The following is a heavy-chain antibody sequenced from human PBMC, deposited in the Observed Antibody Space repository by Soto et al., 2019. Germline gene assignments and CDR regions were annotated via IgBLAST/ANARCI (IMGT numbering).Heavy chain of an antibody. Sequence: GGSLRLSCAASGFTFSSYGMHWVRQAPGKGLEWVAVISYDGSNKYYADSVKGRSTISRDNSKNTLYLQMNSLRAEDTAVYYCAKDRRLDFWSGYNPQDYYYGMDVWGQGTTVTVSS. V-gene: IGHV3-30*18. CDR1: GFTFSSYG. CDR2: ISYDGSNK. J-gene: IGHJ6*02. D-gene: IGHD3-3*01. CDR3: AKDRRLDFWSGYNPQDYYYGMDV.